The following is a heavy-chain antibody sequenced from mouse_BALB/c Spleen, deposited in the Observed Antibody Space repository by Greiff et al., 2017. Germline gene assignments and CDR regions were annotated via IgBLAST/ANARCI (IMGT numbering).Heavy chain of an antibody. J-gene: IGHJ3*01. Sequence: EVHLVESGGGLVKPGGSLKLSCAASGFTFSSYAMSWVRQTQEKRLEWVATISSGGSYTYYPDSVKGRFTISRDNAKNTLYLQMSSLRSEDTAMYYCARHFSYGNPFAYWGQGTLVTVSA. CDR1: GFTFSSYA. V-gene: IGHV5-9-3*01. D-gene: IGHD2-10*02. CDR2: ISSGGSYT. CDR3: ARHFSYGNPFAY.